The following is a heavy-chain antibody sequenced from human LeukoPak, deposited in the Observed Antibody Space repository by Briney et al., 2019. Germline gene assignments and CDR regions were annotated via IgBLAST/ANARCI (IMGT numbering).Heavy chain of an antibody. CDR3: ARAGRGYSYGYYWFDP. D-gene: IGHD5-18*01. CDR1: GGSISSYY. J-gene: IGHJ5*02. CDR2: IYTSGST. V-gene: IGHV4-4*07. Sequence: SETLSLTCTVSGGSISSYYWSWIRQPAGKRLEWIGRIYTSGSTNYNPSLKSRVTMSVDTSKNQFSLKLSSVTAADTAVYYCARAGRGYSYGYYWFDPWGQGTLVTVSS.